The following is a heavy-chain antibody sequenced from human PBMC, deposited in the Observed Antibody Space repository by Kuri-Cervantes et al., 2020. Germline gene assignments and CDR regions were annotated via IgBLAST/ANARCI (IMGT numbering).Heavy chain of an antibody. CDR3: ARAHDYYGSGSYLGY. D-gene: IGHD3-10*01. Sequence: ASAKVSCKASGYTSTSYGISWVRQAPGQGLEWMGWISAHNGNTNYAQKLQGRVTMTTDTSTSTAYMELSSLRSEDTAVYYCARAHDYYGSGSYLGYWGQGTLVTVSS. V-gene: IGHV1-18*01. CDR1: GYTSTSYG. J-gene: IGHJ4*02. CDR2: ISAHNGNT.